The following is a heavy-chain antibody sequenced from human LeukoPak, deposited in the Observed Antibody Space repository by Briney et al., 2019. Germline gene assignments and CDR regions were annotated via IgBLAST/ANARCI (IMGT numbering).Heavy chain of an antibody. CDR1: GFTFSHHS. V-gene: IGHV3-30*04. D-gene: IGHD1-1*01. Sequence: GGSLRLSCAASGFTFSHHSMNWIRQAPGKGPEWVAVISYDGRVTYYADSVRGRFTISRDNSKNIQYLQMNNMTPGDTAVYFCAREMTTKGQFDSWGRGTLVTVSS. CDR3: AREMTTKGQFDS. CDR2: ISYDGRVT. J-gene: IGHJ4*01.